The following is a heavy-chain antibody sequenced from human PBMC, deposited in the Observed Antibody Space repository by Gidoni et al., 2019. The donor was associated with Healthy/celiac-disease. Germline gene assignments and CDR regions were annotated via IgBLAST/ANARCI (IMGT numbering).Heavy chain of an antibody. J-gene: IGHJ6*02. CDR3: ARGGYGGNSDYYGMDV. Sequence: QVQLVVSGGGVVQLGRSLRLSRPASGFTSSSLAMHWVRLAPGKGLEWVAVISYDGSNKYYAGSVKGRFTSSRDNSKNTLYLQMNSLRAEETAVYYCARGGYGGNSDYYGMDVWGQGTTVTVSS. CDR2: ISYDGSNK. D-gene: IGHD4-17*01. CDR1: GFTSSSLA. V-gene: IGHV3-30*01.